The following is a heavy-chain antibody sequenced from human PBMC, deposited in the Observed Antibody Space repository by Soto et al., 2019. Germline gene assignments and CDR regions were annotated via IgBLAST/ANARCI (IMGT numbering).Heavy chain of an antibody. CDR1: GGSVSSTTYY. D-gene: IGHD2-15*01. Sequence: PSETLSLTSTVSGGSVSSTTYYWGWVRQPPGKGLERIGSIYYSGSTYYNPSLKSRVTMSVDTSENQFSLRLSSVTAADTAVFYCARRVYCSGGGCRNWFFDLWGRGTLVTVSS. V-gene: IGHV4-39*01. CDR2: IYYSGST. CDR3: ARRVYCSGGGCRNWFFDL. J-gene: IGHJ2*01.